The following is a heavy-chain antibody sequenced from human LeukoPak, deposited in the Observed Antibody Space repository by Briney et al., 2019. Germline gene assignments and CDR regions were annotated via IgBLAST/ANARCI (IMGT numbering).Heavy chain of an antibody. D-gene: IGHD1-26*01. CDR2: INGDSSTT. CDR1: GFTFSNYW. J-gene: IGHJ4*02. CDR3: VRLKGGY. Sequence: PGGSLRLSCAASGFTFSNYWMHWVSQAPGKGLVWVSRINGDSSTTAYADSVKGRFTISRDNAKNTAYLQINSLRAEDTAVYYCVRLKGGYWGQGTLVTVSS. V-gene: IGHV3-74*01.